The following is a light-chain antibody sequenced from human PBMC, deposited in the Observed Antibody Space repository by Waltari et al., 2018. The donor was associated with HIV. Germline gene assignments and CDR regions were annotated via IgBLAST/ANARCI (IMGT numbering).Light chain of an antibody. CDR1: GRNIGSLTY. Sequence: PPLSQPPSPPGPPAPSVPACCTGSGRNIGSLTYASWYQQPPGKAPKLLIYDVHKRPSGVPERFSASKSGATASLTVSGLLAEDEADYYCDAYAGNNIVIFGGGTKVTV. CDR2: DVH. J-gene: IGLJ2*01. CDR3: DAYAGNNIVI. V-gene: IGLV2-8*01.